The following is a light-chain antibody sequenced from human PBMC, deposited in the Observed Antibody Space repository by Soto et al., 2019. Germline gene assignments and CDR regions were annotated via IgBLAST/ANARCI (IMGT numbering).Light chain of an antibody. CDR1: SSDVGGYNY. CDR3: SSYTSRSSSTYV. CDR2: DVS. Sequence: QSVLTQPASVSGSPGQSITISCTGTSSDVGGYNYVSWYQQHPGKAPKLMIYDVSNRPSGVSNRFSGSKSGNTASLTISGLQAEDEADYYCSSYTSRSSSTYVFGTGTKVTVL. V-gene: IGLV2-14*01. J-gene: IGLJ1*01.